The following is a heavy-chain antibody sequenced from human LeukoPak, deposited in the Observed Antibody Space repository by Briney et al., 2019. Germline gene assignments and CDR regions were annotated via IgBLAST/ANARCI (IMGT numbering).Heavy chain of an antibody. CDR3: ARTYCRGGTCYSWDY. Sequence: SETLSLTCTVSGDSISSGDYYWSWARQHPGXXXXXXXYINYSGTTYYNPSLTSRVTISVDTSKNQFSLKLSSVTAADTAVYYCARTYCRGGTCYSWDYWGQGTLVTVSS. J-gene: IGHJ4*02. D-gene: IGHD2-15*01. CDR2: INYSGTT. V-gene: IGHV4-31*03. CDR1: GDSISSGDYY.